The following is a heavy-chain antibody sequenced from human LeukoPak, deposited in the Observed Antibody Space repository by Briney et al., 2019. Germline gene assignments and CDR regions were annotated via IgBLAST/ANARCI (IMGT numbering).Heavy chain of an antibody. D-gene: IGHD5-24*01. Sequence: ASVKVSCKASGYTFTGYYMHWVRQAPGQGLEWMGWINPNSGGTNYAQKFQGRVTMTRDTSISTAYMELSRLRSDDTAVYYCARDSSRDGYSLEGDYWGQGTLVTVSS. CDR2: INPNSGGT. V-gene: IGHV1-2*02. CDR3: ARDSSRDGYSLEGDY. J-gene: IGHJ4*02. CDR1: GYTFTGYY.